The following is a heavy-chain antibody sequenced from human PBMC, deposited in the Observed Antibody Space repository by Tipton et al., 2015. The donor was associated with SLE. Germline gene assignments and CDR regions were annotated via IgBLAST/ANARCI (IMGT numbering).Heavy chain of an antibody. D-gene: IGHD5-12*01. CDR2: IWYDGGNK. J-gene: IGHJ6*02. CDR1: GFTFSNYA. V-gene: IGHV3-30*18. Sequence: QLVQSGGGVVQPGKSLRLSCVASGFTFSNYAMHWVRQAPGKGLEWVAVIWYDGGNKYYADSVKGRFTISRDNSIKTAYLQMNSLTTEDMAVYYCAKDRHIVTTTASGMDVWGQGTTVTVSS. CDR3: AKDRHIVTTTASGMDV.